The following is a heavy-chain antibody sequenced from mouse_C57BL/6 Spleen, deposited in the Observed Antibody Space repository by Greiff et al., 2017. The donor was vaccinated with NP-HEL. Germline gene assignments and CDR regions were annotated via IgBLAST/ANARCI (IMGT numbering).Heavy chain of an antibody. J-gene: IGHJ4*01. CDR1: GFSFNTYA. Sequence: EVQLVESGGGLVQPKGSLKLSCAASGFSFNTYAMNWVRQAPGKGLEWVARIRSKSNNYATYYADSVKDRFTISRDDSESMLYLQMNNLKTEDTAMYYCVRRGKVDYAMDYWGQGTSVTVSS. CDR2: IRSKSNNYAT. D-gene: IGHD1-3*01. CDR3: VRRGKVDYAMDY. V-gene: IGHV10-1*01.